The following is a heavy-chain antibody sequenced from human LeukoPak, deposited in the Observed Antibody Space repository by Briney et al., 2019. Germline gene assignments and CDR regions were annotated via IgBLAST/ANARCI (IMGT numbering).Heavy chain of an antibody. CDR2: ISSSSSYI. CDR1: GFTFSSYS. Sequence: GGSLRLSCAASGFTFSSYSMNWVRQAPGKGLEWVSSISSSSSYIYYADSVKGRFTISRDNAKNSLYLQMNSLRAEDTAVYYCARGGRQSGYGRFDYWGQGTLVTVSS. CDR3: ARGGRQSGYGRFDY. D-gene: IGHD5-12*01. V-gene: IGHV3-21*01. J-gene: IGHJ4*02.